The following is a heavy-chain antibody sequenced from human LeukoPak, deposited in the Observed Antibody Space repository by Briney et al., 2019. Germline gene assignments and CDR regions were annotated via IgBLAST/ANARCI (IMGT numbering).Heavy chain of an antibody. CDR1: GFRFSNYA. CDR3: SKGDHQAGSYSSWDS. J-gene: IGHJ4*02. Sequence: PGGALHLPCAAPGFRFSNYAMSWVRPGPGKGLEWGSTISSSAFGTYYADSVRGRFTISRDNSKNTLYLQMNSLRAEDTAVYYCSKGDHQAGSYSSWDSWGQGTLVTVSS. D-gene: IGHD1-26*01. V-gene: IGHV3-23*01. CDR2: ISSSAFGT.